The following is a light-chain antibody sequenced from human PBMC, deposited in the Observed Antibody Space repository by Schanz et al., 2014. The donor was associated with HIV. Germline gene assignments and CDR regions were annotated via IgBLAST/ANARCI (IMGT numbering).Light chain of an antibody. J-gene: IGLJ2*01. CDR1: SSDVGGYNY. CDR2: EVT. Sequence: QSALTQPPSASGSPGQSVTISCTGTSSDVGGYNYVSWYQQHPGKAPKLMIYEVTKRPSGVPDRFSGSKSGNTASLTVSGLQPEDEADYYCSSYGGNNNLVFGGGTQLTVL. CDR3: SSYGGNNNLV. V-gene: IGLV2-8*01.